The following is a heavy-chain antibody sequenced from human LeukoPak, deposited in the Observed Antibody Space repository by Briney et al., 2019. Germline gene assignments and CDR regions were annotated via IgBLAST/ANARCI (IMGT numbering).Heavy chain of an antibody. CDR1: EFDFSSHA. D-gene: IGHD3-3*01. CDR2: ISYDGSNK. CDR3: AKAPSSDDFWSGYYPEWFDP. Sequence: GGSLRLSCAASEFDFSSHAMTWVRQAPGKGLEWVAVISYDGSNKYYADSVKGRFTISRDNSKNTLYLQMNSLRAEDTAVYYCAKAPSSDDFWSGYYPEWFDPWGQGTLVTVSS. V-gene: IGHV3-30*04. J-gene: IGHJ5*02.